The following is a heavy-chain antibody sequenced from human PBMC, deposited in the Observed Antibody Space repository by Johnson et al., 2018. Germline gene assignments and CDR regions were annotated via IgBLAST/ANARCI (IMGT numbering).Heavy chain of an antibody. CDR1: GFMFSSYS. J-gene: IGHJ1*01. V-gene: IGHV3-48*04. CDR2: ISSSTSSS. Sequence: VQLVESGGGLVQPGGYLRLSCAASGFMFSSYSMDWVRQAPGKGLEWVSYISSSTSSSHHIDSVKGRFTISRDNAETSLYLQMHSMRAEDTAIYYCARGERSGDFEYLQHWGPGTLVTVSS. CDR3: ARGERSGDFEYLQH. D-gene: IGHD3-10*01.